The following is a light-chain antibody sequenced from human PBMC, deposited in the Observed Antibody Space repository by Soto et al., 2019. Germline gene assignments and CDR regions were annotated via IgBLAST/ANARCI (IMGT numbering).Light chain of an antibody. V-gene: IGKV3-15*01. Sequence: EIVMPQSPATLSVSPGESSTLSCRASQSVSSNLAWYQQKPGQAPRLLIYGASTRATGIPARFSGSGSGTAFTLTIRSLQSEDFAVYYCQQYNNWPPITFGQGTRLEIK. J-gene: IGKJ5*01. CDR1: QSVSSN. CDR3: QQYNNWPPIT. CDR2: GAS.